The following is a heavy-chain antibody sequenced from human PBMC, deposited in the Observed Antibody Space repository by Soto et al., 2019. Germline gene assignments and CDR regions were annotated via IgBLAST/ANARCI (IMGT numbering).Heavy chain of an antibody. CDR3: ATATGDYYGVDV. Sequence: PGESLKISCEGSGYSFSNHWIGWVRQMPGKGLEWMGIIYPGDSDARYSPSFEGQVTISADKSISTAYLQCSSLKASDTALYYCATATGDYYGVDVWGQGTTVTVSS. V-gene: IGHV5-51*01. CDR2: IYPGDSDA. J-gene: IGHJ6*02. CDR1: GYSFSNHW.